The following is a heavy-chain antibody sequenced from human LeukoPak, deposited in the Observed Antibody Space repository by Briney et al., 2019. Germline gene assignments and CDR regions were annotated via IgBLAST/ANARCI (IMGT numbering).Heavy chain of an antibody. Sequence: PSDTLSLTCAVYGGSFSGYYCNWIRQPPGKGLEWIGYIYYSGSTNYNPSLKSRVTVSVDTSKNQFSLKLSSVTAADTAVYYCARVRHDHYYYYYMDVWGKGTTVTISS. D-gene: IGHD1-1*01. J-gene: IGHJ6*03. CDR2: IYYSGST. CDR1: GGSFSGYY. V-gene: IGHV4-59*01. CDR3: ARVRHDHYYYYYMDV.